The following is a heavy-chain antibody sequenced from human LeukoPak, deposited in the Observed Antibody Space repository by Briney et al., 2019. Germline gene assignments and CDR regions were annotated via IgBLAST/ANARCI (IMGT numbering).Heavy chain of an antibody. CDR2: VYTGGST. Sequence: GGSLRLSCAASGFTDSSNYMTWVRQAPGKGLEWVSVVYTGGSTYSADSVKGRFTISRDNSKNTLYLQMNSLRAEDTAVYYCARGLAAAGLYFDYWGQGTLVTVSS. D-gene: IGHD6-13*01. V-gene: IGHV3-53*01. J-gene: IGHJ4*02. CDR3: ARGLAAAGLYFDY. CDR1: GFTDSSNY.